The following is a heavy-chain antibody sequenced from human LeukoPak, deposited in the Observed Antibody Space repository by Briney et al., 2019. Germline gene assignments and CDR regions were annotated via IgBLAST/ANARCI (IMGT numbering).Heavy chain of an antibody. CDR2: INHSGST. Sequence: SETLSLTCAVYGGSFSGYYWSWIRQPPGKGLEWIGEINHSGSTNYNPSLKSRVTISVDTSKNQFSLKLSSVTAADTAVYYCARGGRFLGWLKSPFDPWGQGTLVTVSS. CDR1: GGSFSGYY. V-gene: IGHV4-34*01. CDR3: ARGGRFLGWLKSPFDP. J-gene: IGHJ5*02. D-gene: IGHD3-3*01.